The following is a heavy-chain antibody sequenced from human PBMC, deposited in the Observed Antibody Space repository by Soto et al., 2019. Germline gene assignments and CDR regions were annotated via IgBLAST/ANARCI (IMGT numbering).Heavy chain of an antibody. CDR3: AKRSPYSSGWYSPIFDY. CDR2: ISESGGST. J-gene: IGHJ4*02. Sequence: GGSLRLSCAASGFSFSDYAMSWVRQAPGKGLEWVSVISESGGSTHYADSVRGRFTVSRDNSKNSLSLRMNSQRDEDTAVYFCAKRSPYSSGWYSPIFDYWGQGALVTVAS. V-gene: IGHV3-23*01. D-gene: IGHD6-13*01. CDR1: GFSFSDYA.